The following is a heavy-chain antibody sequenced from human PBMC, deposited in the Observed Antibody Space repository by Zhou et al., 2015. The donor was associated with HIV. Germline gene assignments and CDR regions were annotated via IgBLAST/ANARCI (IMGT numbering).Heavy chain of an antibody. Sequence: QVQLVQSGAEVKKPGSSVKVSCKASGGTFSSYAISWVRQAPGQGLEWVGGIIPIFGTANYAQKFQVRVTITADESTSTAYMELSSLRSEDTAVYYCAREFDNRWELLLWGQGTLVTVSS. V-gene: IGHV1-69*12. J-gene: IGHJ4*02. CDR1: GGTFSSYA. D-gene: IGHD1-26*01. CDR2: IIPIFGTA. CDR3: AREFDNRWELLL.